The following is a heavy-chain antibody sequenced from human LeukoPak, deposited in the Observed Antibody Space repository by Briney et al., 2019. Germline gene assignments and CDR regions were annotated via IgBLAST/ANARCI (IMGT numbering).Heavy chain of an antibody. V-gene: IGHV3-7*03. J-gene: IGHJ6*03. CDR2: IKQDGSEK. Sequence: AGGSLRLSCAASGFTFSSYWMSWVRQAPGKGLEWVANIKQDGSEKYYVDSVKGRFTISRDNAKNSLYLQMNSLRAEDTAVYYCAKHDVELLLVDYFFYMDVWDKGTTVTVSS. CDR1: GFTFSSYW. D-gene: IGHD1-26*01. CDR3: AKHDVELLLVDYFFYMDV.